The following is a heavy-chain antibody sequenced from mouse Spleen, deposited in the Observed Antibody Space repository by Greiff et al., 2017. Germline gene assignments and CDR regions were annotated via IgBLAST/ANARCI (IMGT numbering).Heavy chain of an antibody. CDR1: GYTFTSYW. CDR2: IYPGNSDT. V-gene: IGHV1-5*01. Sequence: EVQLQQSGTVLARPGASVKMSCKTSGYTFTSYWMHWVKQRPGQGLEWTGAIYPGNSDTSYNQKFKGKAKLTAVTSASTAYMELSSLTNEDSAVYYCTRSLYYGTDYWGQGTTLTVSS. CDR3: TRSLYYGTDY. J-gene: IGHJ2*01. D-gene: IGHD1-2*01.